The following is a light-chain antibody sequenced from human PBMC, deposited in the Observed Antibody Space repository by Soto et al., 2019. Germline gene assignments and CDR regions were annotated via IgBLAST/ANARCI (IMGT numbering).Light chain of an antibody. CDR3: CSYTRSYTWV. J-gene: IGLJ3*02. CDR2: KVS. Sequence: HSALTQPASVSGSPRQSITISCTGTSSDVGDGDFVSWYQQRPGNAPKLMIYKVSNRPSGDSNRFSGSKSGNTASLTISGLQAEDEADYYCCSYTRSYTWVFGGGTKLTVL. V-gene: IGLV2-14*01. CDR1: SSDVGDGDF.